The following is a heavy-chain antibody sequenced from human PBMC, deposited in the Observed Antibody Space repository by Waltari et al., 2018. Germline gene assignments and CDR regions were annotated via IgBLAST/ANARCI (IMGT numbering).Heavy chain of an antibody. CDR2: IGTAGDT. J-gene: IGHJ4*02. Sequence: VQLVESGGGLVQPGGSLRLSCAASGFTFRSYDMHWVRQATGKGLEWVSAIGTAGDTYYPGSVKGRFTISRENAKNSLYLQMNSLRAGDTAVYYCARAVAGTLFDYWGQGTLVTVSS. D-gene: IGHD6-19*01. CDR1: GFTFRSYD. V-gene: IGHV3-13*01. CDR3: ARAVAGTLFDY.